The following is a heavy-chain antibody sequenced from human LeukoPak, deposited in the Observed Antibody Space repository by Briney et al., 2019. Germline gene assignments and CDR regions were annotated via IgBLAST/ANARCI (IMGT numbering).Heavy chain of an antibody. Sequence: SQTLSLTCALSGDSFSNSDAAWNWIRQSPSRGLEWLGRTYYRSKWYNDYAVSVKGRIIINPDTSKNQFSLQLNSVTPEDTAMYYCARDKALGDTFDIWGQGTMVTVSS. CDR1: GDSFSNSDAA. D-gene: IGHD7-27*01. J-gene: IGHJ3*02. CDR2: TYYRSKWYN. CDR3: ARDKALGDTFDI. V-gene: IGHV6-1*01.